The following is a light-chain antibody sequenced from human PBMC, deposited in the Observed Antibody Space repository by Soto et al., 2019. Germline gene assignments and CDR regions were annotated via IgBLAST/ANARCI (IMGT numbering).Light chain of an antibody. Sequence: VLTQPPSVSGAPGQKVTISCTGSSSNIGAGYDVHWYQQLPGTAPKLLIYGNSNRPSGVPDRFSGSKSGTSASLAITGLQADDEADYYCQSYDSSLSGYVFGTGTKVTV. CDR3: QSYDSSLSGYV. CDR1: SSNIGAGYD. J-gene: IGLJ1*01. V-gene: IGLV1-40*01. CDR2: GNS.